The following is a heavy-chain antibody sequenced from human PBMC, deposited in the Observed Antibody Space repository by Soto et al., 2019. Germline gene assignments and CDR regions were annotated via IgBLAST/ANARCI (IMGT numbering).Heavy chain of an antibody. D-gene: IGHD3-3*01. Sequence: ASVKVSCKASGYTFTSYGISWVRQAPGQGLEWMGWISAYNGNTNYAQKLQGRVTMTTDTSTSTAYMELRSLRSDDTAVYYCARGTTYDFWSGYYTGDYYYYGMDVWGQGITVTGSS. V-gene: IGHV1-18*01. CDR2: ISAYNGNT. J-gene: IGHJ6*02. CDR1: GYTFTSYG. CDR3: ARGTTYDFWSGYYTGDYYYYGMDV.